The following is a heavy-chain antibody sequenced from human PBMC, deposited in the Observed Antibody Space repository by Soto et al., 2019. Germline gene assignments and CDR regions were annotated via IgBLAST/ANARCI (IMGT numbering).Heavy chain of an antibody. CDR1: GGSISSYY. Sequence: TSETLSLTCTVSGGSISSYYWSWIRQPPGKGLEWIGYIYYSGSTNYNPSLKSRVTISVDTSKNQFSLKLSSVTAADSAVYYCASVPVTTFVNWFDPWGQGTLVTVSS. D-gene: IGHD4-4*01. CDR2: IYYSGST. CDR3: ASVPVTTFVNWFDP. J-gene: IGHJ5*02. V-gene: IGHV4-59*01.